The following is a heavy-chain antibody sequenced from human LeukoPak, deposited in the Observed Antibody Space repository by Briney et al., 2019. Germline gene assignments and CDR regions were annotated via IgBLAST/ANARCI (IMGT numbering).Heavy chain of an antibody. CDR2: IKEDGGEK. Sequence: GGSLRLSSEASGFRLSDYWMTWVRQAPGKGLEWVANIKEDGGEKYYVDSVKGRFTLSKDKAKNSVYLQMNSLGAEDTAVYYCARGWGEKGYCRGGTCNNPQFDYWGQGILVTVSS. V-gene: IGHV3-7*01. D-gene: IGHD2-15*01. J-gene: IGHJ4*02. CDR3: ARGWGEKGYCRGGTCNNPQFDY. CDR1: GFRLSDYW.